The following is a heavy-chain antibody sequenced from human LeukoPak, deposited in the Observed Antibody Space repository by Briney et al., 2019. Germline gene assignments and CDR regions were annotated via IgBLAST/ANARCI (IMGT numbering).Heavy chain of an antibody. Sequence: SETLSLTCTVSGHSLNSDYWSWVRQPPGEGLQWVGYIVYSGSSNYNASLRSRVAISVDTSKNQCSLKLTSVTAADTAVYYCAGRAARFVDYWGQGSLVTVSS. CDR2: IVYSGSS. CDR1: GHSLNSDY. V-gene: IGHV4-59*01. D-gene: IGHD3-10*01. J-gene: IGHJ4*02. CDR3: AGRAARFVDY.